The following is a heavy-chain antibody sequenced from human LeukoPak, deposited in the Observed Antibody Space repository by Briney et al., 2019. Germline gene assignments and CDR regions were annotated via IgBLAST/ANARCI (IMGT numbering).Heavy chain of an antibody. Sequence: SETLSLTCTVSGHSISSYYWNWIRQPPGKGLEWIGYIYYTGSTNCNPSLKSRVTMSVDTSKNQFSLKLSSVTAADTAVYYCARIAPPDPYTYFDCWGQGTLVTVSS. V-gene: IGHV4-59*08. J-gene: IGHJ4*02. CDR1: GHSISSYY. CDR2: IYYTGST. D-gene: IGHD2-2*02. CDR3: ARIAPPDPYTYFDC.